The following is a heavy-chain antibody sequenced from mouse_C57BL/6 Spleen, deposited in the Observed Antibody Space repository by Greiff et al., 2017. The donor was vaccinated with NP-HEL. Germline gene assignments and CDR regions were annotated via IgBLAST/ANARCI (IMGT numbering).Heavy chain of an antibody. Sequence: QVQLQQSGAELVKPGASVKISCKASGYAFSSYWMNWVKQRPGKGLEWIGQIYPGDGDTNYNGKFKGKATLTADKSSSTAYMQLSSLTSEDSAVYFCARWNYGNYEGYAMDYWGQGTSVTVSS. V-gene: IGHV1-80*01. CDR3: ARWNYGNYEGYAMDY. CDR1: GYAFSSYW. J-gene: IGHJ4*01. CDR2: IYPGDGDT. D-gene: IGHD2-1*01.